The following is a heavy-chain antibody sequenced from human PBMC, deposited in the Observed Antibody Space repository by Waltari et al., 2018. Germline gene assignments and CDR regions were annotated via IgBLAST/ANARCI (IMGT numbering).Heavy chain of an antibody. J-gene: IGHJ4*02. V-gene: IGHV4-38-2*01. Sequence: QVQLQESGPGLVKPSETLSLTCAVSGDSISSDSYWGWIRQPPGKGLEWIGSIYHTGSAYYNPSLGSRVTISVDTSENQLSLKLSSVTAADTAVYYCARARYFDYWGQGTLVTVSS. CDR3: ARARYFDY. CDR2: IYHTGSA. CDR1: GDSISSDSY.